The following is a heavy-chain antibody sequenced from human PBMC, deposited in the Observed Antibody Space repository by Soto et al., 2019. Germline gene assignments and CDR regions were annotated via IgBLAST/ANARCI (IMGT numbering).Heavy chain of an antibody. CDR3: ARRLFSSSSKEFDY. V-gene: IGHV3-30-3*01. CDR1: GFTFSTYS. CDR2: ISYDGSIK. D-gene: IGHD6-6*01. Sequence: QVQLVESGGGVVQPGRSLRLSCAASGFTFSTYSMHWVRQAPGKGLEWVAVISYDGSIKYYADSVKGLVTISRDNSKNTLYLQMNSLRAEDTAVYYCARRLFSSSSKEFDYWGQGTLVTVSS. J-gene: IGHJ4*02.